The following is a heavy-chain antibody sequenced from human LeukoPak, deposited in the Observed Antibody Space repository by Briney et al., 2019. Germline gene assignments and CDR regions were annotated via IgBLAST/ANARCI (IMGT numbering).Heavy chain of an antibody. CDR2: IYSGGST. Sequence: PGGSLRLSCAASGFTVSSNYMSWVRQAPGKGLEWVSVIYSGGSTYYADSVKGRFTISRDNSKNTLYLQMNSLRAEDTAVYYCARALGVVTAEIFDYWGQGTLATVSS. CDR3: ARALGVVTAEIFDY. J-gene: IGHJ4*02. D-gene: IGHD1-26*01. CDR1: GFTVSSNY. V-gene: IGHV3-53*01.